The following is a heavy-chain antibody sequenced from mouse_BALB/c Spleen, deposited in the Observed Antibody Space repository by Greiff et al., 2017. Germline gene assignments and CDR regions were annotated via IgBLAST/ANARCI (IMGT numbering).Heavy chain of an antibody. CDR2: IRNKANGYTT. J-gene: IGHJ3*01. V-gene: IGHV7-3*02. CDR3: ARDFYYGSSYAFAY. D-gene: IGHD1-1*01. Sequence: EVQRVESGGGLVQPGGSLRLSCATSGFTFTDYYMSWVRQPPGKALEWLGFIRNKANGYTTEYSASVKGRFTISRDNSQSILYLQMNTLRAEDSATYYCARDFYYGSSYAFAYWGQGTLVTVSA. CDR1: GFTFTDYY.